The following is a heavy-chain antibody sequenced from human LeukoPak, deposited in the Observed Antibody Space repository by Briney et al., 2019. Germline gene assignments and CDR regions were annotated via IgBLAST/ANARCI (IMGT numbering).Heavy chain of an antibody. Sequence: PGGSLRLSCAASGFSFSSYSMNWVRQAPGEGLEWVSSISSSSSYIYYADSVKGRFTISRDNAMNSLYLQMNSLRAEDTGVYYCAKEEILPGARSYFDYWGQGTLVTVSS. CDR2: ISSSSSYI. CDR3: AKEEILPGARSYFDY. J-gene: IGHJ4*02. V-gene: IGHV3-21*01. CDR1: GFSFSSYS. D-gene: IGHD1-14*01.